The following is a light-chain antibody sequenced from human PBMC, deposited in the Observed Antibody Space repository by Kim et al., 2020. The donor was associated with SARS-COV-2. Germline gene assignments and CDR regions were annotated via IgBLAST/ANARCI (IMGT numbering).Light chain of an antibody. J-gene: IGKJ2*01. Sequence: DIQMTQSPSSLSASVGDRVTITCLASQEIANYLNWYQQTPGKAPNLLIFDMSHLQTGVPSRFSGSRSGTLYTLTISSLQPEDAATYFCEQCEKVPYTFFQGTK. CDR1: QEIANY. CDR2: DMS. CDR3: EQCEKVPYT. V-gene: IGKV1-33*01.